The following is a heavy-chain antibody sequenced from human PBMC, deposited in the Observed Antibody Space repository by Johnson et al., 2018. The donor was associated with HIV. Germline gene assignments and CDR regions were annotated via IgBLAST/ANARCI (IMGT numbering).Heavy chain of an antibody. CDR3: ARDRAYYDFWSGYPENYDAFDI. V-gene: IGHV3-30*04. Sequence: QVQLVESGGGVVQPGRSLRLSCAASGFTFSSYAMHWVRQAPGKGLEWVAVISYDGSNKYYADSVKGRFTISRDNSKNTLYLQMNSLRAEDTAVYYCARDRAYYDFWSGYPENYDAFDIWGPGTLVTVSS. D-gene: IGHD3-3*01. J-gene: IGHJ3*02. CDR2: ISYDGSNK. CDR1: GFTFSSYA.